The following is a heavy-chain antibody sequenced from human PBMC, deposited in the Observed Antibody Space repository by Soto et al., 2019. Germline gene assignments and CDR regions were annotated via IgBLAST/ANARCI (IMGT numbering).Heavy chain of an antibody. J-gene: IGHJ4*02. Sequence: PGGSLRLSCAASGFTFSSYGMHWVRQAPGKGLEWVAVISYDGSNKYYADSVKGRFTISRDDTKNTLYLQMNSLRAEDTAVYYCANHVRPLYYYDSRGYYLDYWGQGTLVTVSS. CDR3: ANHVRPLYYYDSRGYYLDY. V-gene: IGHV3-30*18. D-gene: IGHD3-22*01. CDR1: GFTFSSYG. CDR2: ISYDGSNK.